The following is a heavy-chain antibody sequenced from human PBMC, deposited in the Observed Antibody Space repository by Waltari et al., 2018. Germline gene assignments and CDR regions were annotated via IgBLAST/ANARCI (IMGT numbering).Heavy chain of an antibody. V-gene: IGHV1-8*02. CDR3: ARGRDVFANFDYNWFDP. D-gene: IGHD2-21*01. Sequence: QVQLVQSGAEVLRPGASVKVSCQASGYTFINYEINWVRQAAGPGLEWMGWGNPNSGATAYAQKFQGRITMTWDTSISTAYMEMSNLISDDTAVLYCARGRDVFANFDYNWFDPWGQGTLVTVSS. CDR1: GYTFINYE. CDR2: GNPNSGAT. J-gene: IGHJ5*02.